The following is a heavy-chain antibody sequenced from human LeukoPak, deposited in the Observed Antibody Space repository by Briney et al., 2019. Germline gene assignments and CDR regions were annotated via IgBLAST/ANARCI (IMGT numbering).Heavy chain of an antibody. J-gene: IGHJ6*03. Sequence: GGSLRLSCAASGFTVSSNYMSWVSQAPGKGLEWVSIIYSGGSTYYADSVKGRFTISRDNSKNTLYLQMNSLRAEDTAVYYCASGSGSYRTPYYYMDVWGKGTTVTVSS. CDR3: ASGSGSYRTPYYYMDV. V-gene: IGHV3-53*01. CDR1: GFTVSSNY. D-gene: IGHD3-10*01. CDR2: IYSGGST.